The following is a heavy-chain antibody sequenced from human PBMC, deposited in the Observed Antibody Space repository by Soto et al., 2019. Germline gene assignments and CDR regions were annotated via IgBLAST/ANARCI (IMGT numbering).Heavy chain of an antibody. J-gene: IGHJ4*02. CDR1: GFTFDDYA. CDR3: AKVREGSSWYWDETRAYYFDY. V-gene: IGHV3-9*01. CDR2: ISWNSGSI. D-gene: IGHD6-13*01. Sequence: GGSLRLSCAASGFTFDDYAMHWVRQAPGKGLEWVSGISWNSGSIGYAGSVKGRFTISRDNAKNSLYLQMNSLRAEDTALYYCAKVREGSSWYWDETRAYYFDYWGQGTLVTVSS.